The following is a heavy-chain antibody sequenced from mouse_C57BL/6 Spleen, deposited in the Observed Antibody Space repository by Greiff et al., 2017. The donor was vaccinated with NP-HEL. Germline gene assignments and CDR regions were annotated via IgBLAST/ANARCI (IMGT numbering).Heavy chain of an antibody. J-gene: IGHJ1*03. CDR3: ARSPSITTVVADCYFDV. CDR2: IYPRDGST. Sequence: VQLQQSDAELVKPGASVKISYKVSGYTFTDHTIHWMKQRPEQGLEWIGYIYPRDGSTKYNEKFKGKATLTADKASSTAYMKLNSLTSEDSAVYFWARSPSITTVVADCYFDVWGTGTTVTVSS. D-gene: IGHD1-1*01. V-gene: IGHV1-78*01. CDR1: GYTFTDHT.